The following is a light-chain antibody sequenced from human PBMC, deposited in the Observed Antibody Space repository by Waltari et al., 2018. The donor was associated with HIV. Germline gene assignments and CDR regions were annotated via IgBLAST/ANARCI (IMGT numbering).Light chain of an antibody. CDR2: GTN. Sequence: IVLTQFPDALHLSPGERATLACKSSQKIDNRYLAWYQHKIGQSPRLLIYGTNTRATGIPDRFDGSGSGTDFALTITRLEPEDFAVYYCQQYGSSQYTFGQGTDLQMK. V-gene: IGKV3-20*01. CDR1: QKIDNRY. CDR3: QQYGSSQYT. J-gene: IGKJ2*01.